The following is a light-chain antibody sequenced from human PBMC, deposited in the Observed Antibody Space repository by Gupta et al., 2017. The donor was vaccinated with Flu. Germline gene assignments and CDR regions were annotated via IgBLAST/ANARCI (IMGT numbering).Light chain of an antibody. CDR2: AAS. J-gene: IGKJ3*01. Sequence: DIKMTQSPSSLPASVGDGVTTTCRASQGISNYLAWFQQKPGKVPKLLIYAASTLQSGVPSRFSGSGSGTDFTLTISSLQPEDVAIYFCIKDNNAPLTFGHGTKVEIK. V-gene: IGKV1-27*01. CDR1: QGISNY. CDR3: IKDNNAPLT.